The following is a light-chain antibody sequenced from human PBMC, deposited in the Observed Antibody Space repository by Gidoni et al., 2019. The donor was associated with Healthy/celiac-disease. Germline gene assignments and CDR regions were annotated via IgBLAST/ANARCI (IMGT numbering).Light chain of an antibody. Sequence: DIVMTQSPASLSVSLGERATINCKSSQSVLYSSNNKKYLAWYQQKPGQPPKLLIYWASTRESGVPDRFSGSGSGTDFTLTISSMQAEDVAVYYCQQYYSTLVTFGQGTKLEIK. J-gene: IGKJ2*01. CDR1: QSVLYSSNNKKY. V-gene: IGKV4-1*01. CDR2: WAS. CDR3: QQYYSTLVT.